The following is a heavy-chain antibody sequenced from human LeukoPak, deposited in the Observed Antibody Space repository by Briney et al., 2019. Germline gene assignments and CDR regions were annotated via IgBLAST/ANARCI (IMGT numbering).Heavy chain of an antibody. CDR1: GFTFSSYS. CDR2: ICSSSSYI. D-gene: IGHD5-12*01. Sequence: PGRSLRLSCAASGFTFSSYSMNWGCQAPRKGLECVSSICSSSSYIYYADSVKSRFTITRDNAKNSLYLQMNSLRAEDTAVYYCGRDGLRWLRLQYYFDYWGQGTLVTVSS. J-gene: IGHJ4*02. CDR3: GRDGLRWLRLQYYFDY. V-gene: IGHV3-21*01.